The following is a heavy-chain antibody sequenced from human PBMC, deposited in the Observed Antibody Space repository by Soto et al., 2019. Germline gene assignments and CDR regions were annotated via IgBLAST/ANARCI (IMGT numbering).Heavy chain of an antibody. Sequence: SETLSLTCAVYGGSFSGYYWSWIRQPPGKGLEWIGEINHSGSTNYNPSLKSRVTISVDTSKNQFSLKLSSVTAADTAVYYCAGGAGLPDYWGQGTLVTVSS. CDR3: AGGAGLPDY. J-gene: IGHJ4*02. CDR1: GGSFSGYY. V-gene: IGHV4-34*01. CDR2: INHSGST.